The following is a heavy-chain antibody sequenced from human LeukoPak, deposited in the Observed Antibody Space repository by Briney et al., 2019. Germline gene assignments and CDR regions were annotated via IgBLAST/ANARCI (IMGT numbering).Heavy chain of an antibody. V-gene: IGHV1-69*05. J-gene: IGHJ6*03. CDR1: GGTFSSYA. Sequence: ASVKVSCKASGGTFSSYAISWVRQAPGQGLEWMGGIIPIFGTANYAQKFQGRVTITTDESTSTAYMELSSLRSEDTAVYYCARGMSSTVGAPIDYYYYYYMDVWGKGTTVTVSS. D-gene: IGHD1-26*01. CDR2: IIPIFGTA. CDR3: ARGMSSTVGAPIDYYYYYYMDV.